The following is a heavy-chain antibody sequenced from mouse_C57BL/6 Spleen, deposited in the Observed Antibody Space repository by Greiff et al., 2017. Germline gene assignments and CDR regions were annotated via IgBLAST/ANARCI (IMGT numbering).Heavy chain of an antibody. D-gene: IGHD2-5*01. J-gene: IGHJ4*01. V-gene: IGHV2-2*01. CDR1: GFSLTSYG. Sequence: VKVVESGPGLVQPSQSLSITCTVSGFSLTSYGVHWVRQSPGKGLEWLGVIWSGGSTDDNAAFISRLSISKDNSKSQVFFKMNSLQADDTAIYYCARKSNYQFYYAMDYWGQGTSVTVSS. CDR3: ARKSNYQFYYAMDY. CDR2: IWSGGST.